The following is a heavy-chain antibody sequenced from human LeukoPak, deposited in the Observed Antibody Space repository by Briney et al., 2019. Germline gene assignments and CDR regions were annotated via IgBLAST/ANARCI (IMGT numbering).Heavy chain of an antibody. CDR1: GFPFSSYS. CDR2: IKPDGTTK. J-gene: IGHJ4*02. V-gene: IGHV3-7*03. D-gene: IGHD6-13*01. CDR3: ARSIPYGTTWYGRSDY. Sequence: GGSLRLSCAASGFPFSSYSMTWVRQAPGKGLEWVANIKPDGTTKSYVDSVKGRFTISRGNALNSLYLQMNSLRAEDTAIYYCARSIPYGTTWYGRSDYWGQGTLVTVSS.